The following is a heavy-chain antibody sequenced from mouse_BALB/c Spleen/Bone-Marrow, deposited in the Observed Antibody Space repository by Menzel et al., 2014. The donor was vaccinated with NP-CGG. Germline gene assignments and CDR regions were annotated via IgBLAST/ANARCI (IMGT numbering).Heavy chain of an antibody. D-gene: IGHD2-2*01. Sequence: ESGAELVRPGSSVKISCKASGYAFSTYWMTWVKQRPGQGLEWIGQIYPGDGDTKYNGKFKGKATLTADKSSSPAYMQLSSLTSEDSAVYFCAKVTTGFAYWGQGTLVTVSA. J-gene: IGHJ3*01. V-gene: IGHV1-80*01. CDR3: AKVTTGFAY. CDR2: IYPGDGDT. CDR1: GYAFSTYW.